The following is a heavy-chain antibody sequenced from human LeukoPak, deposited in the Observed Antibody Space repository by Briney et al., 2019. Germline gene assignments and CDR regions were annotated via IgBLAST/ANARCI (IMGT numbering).Heavy chain of an antibody. CDR3: ARGYCSGDSCSESFDY. J-gene: IGHJ4*02. V-gene: IGHV1-8*01. Sequence: GASVKVSCKASGYTFTSYDINWVRQATGQGLEWMGWMNPNSGNTGYAQKFQGRVTMTRNTSISTAYMELSSLRSEDTAVYYCARGYCSGDSCSESFDYWGQGTLVTVSS. CDR1: GYTFTSYD. D-gene: IGHD2-15*01. CDR2: MNPNSGNT.